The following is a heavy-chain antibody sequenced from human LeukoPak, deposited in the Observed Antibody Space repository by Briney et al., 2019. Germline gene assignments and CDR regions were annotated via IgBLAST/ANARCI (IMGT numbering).Heavy chain of an antibody. CDR3: ARDSWNYVPYYYYYMDV. Sequence: GGSLRLSCAVSGFTLSSNYMSCARQAPGKGLVWVSDIYSGVSTYYADYVKGRLTISRDNSKNPLYLQMNSLRAEDTAVYYCARDSWNYVPYYYYYMDVWGKGTTVTVSS. CDR1: GFTLSSNY. D-gene: IGHD1-7*01. V-gene: IGHV3-53*01. CDR2: IYSGVST. J-gene: IGHJ6*03.